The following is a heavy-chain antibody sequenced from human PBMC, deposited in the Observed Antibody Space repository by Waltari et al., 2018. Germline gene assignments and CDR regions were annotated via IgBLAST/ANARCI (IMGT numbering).Heavy chain of an antibody. J-gene: IGHJ4*02. V-gene: IGHV4-39*01. CDR1: GVSLSSSSDH. D-gene: IGHD4-17*01. CDR2: NYYTVNT. Sequence: QLQLQESGPGLVTPSETLSLTCTVSGVSLSSSSDHWGWLRQPPGKGLEWIVNNYYTVNTYYNASLKSRVTISVDTSKNQFSLKMRSVTAADTAVYYCARLARYGDSGLDYWGQGTLVSVSS. CDR3: ARLARYGDSGLDY.